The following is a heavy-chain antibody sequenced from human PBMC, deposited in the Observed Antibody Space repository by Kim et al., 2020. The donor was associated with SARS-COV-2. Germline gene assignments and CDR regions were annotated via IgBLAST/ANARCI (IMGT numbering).Heavy chain of an antibody. Sequence: GGSLRLSCAASGFTFSSYSMNWVRQAPGKGLEWVSSISSSSSYIYYADSVKGRFTXSRDNAKNSLYLQMXXLRAEDTAVYYCARDXPXQWELLVEPMFDYWGQGTXVTVSS. D-gene: IGHD1-26*01. V-gene: IGHV3-21*01. CDR3: ARDXPXQWELLVEPMFDY. CDR2: ISSSSSYI. J-gene: IGHJ4*02. CDR1: GFTFSSYS.